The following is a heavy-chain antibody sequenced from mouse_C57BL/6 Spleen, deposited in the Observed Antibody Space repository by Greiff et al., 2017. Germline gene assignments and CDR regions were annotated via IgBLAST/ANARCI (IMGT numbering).Heavy chain of an antibody. CDR1: GFTFSSYG. CDR2: ISSGGSYT. D-gene: IGHD1-1*01. Sequence: EVQVVESGGDLVKPGGSLKHSCAASGFTFSSYGMSWVRQTPDKRLEWVATISSGGSYTYYPDSVKGRFTISRDNAKNTLYLQMSSLKSEDTAMYYCARHDYGTLYYYAMDYWGQGTSVTVSS. J-gene: IGHJ4*01. CDR3: ARHDYGTLYYYAMDY. V-gene: IGHV5-6*01.